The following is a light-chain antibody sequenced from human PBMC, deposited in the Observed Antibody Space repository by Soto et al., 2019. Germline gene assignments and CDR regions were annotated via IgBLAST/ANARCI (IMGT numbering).Light chain of an antibody. CDR1: QSISTS. CDR3: QPRSTWPPFT. CDR2: DAS. V-gene: IGKV3-11*01. Sequence: EIVLTQSPATLSLSPGERVTLSCRASQSISTSLAWYQHKPGQAPKVHIYDASNRATGVPDRFRGGGSGTDFTLTISKLEPEDSAVYDCQPRSTWPPFTFGPGTKVEI. J-gene: IGKJ3*01.